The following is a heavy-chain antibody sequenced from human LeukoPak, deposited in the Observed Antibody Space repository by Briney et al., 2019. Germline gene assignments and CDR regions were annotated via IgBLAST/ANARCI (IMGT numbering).Heavy chain of an antibody. J-gene: IGHJ6*02. CDR2: IKQDGSEK. CDR3: ARATGGSSWYGGAYYYYYGMDV. Sequence: PGRSLRLSCAASGFTFSSYWMSWVRQAPGKGLEWVANIKQDGSEKYYVDSVKGRFTISRDNAKNSLYLQMNSLRAEDTAVYYCARATGGSSWYGGAYYYYYGMDVWGQGTTVTVSS. D-gene: IGHD6-13*01. V-gene: IGHV3-7*01. CDR1: GFTFSSYW.